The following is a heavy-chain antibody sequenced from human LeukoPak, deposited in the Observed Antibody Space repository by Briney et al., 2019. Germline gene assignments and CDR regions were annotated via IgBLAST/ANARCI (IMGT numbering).Heavy chain of an antibody. D-gene: IGHD3-22*01. Sequence: PGGSLRLSCAASGFTVSSNYMSWVRQAPGKGLEWVSVIYSGGVTYYADSVKGRFTISRDNSKNTLYLQMDSLRAEDTAVYYCARGLMYYDSSDFGDYWGRGTLVTVSS. CDR1: GFTVSSNY. V-gene: IGHV3-53*01. CDR2: IYSGGVT. CDR3: ARGLMYYDSSDFGDY. J-gene: IGHJ4*02.